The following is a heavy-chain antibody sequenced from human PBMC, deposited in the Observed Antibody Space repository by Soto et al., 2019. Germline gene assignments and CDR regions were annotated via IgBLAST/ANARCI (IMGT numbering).Heavy chain of an antibody. Sequence: ASVNVSCKASGGTFSSYAISWVRQAPGQGLEWMGGIIPIFGTANYAQKFQGRVTITADESTSTAYMELSSLRSEDTAVYYCARGIAVTKFDYWGQGTLVNAPQ. J-gene: IGHJ4*02. D-gene: IGHD6-19*01. CDR3: ARGIAVTKFDY. V-gene: IGHV1-69*13. CDR2: IIPIFGTA. CDR1: GGTFSSYA.